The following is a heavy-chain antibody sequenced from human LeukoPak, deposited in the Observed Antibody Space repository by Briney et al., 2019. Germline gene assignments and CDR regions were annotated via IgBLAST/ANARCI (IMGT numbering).Heavy chain of an antibody. CDR3: AGGGPVGTFDY. CDR2: INPNDGST. J-gene: IGHJ4*02. CDR1: GYTFTSYY. D-gene: IGHD1-1*01. Sequence: ASVKVSCKASGYTFTSYYMHWLRQAPGQGLEWMGIINPNDGSTIYAQKFQGRVTMTRDTSTSTVYMELSSLRSEDTALYYCAGGGPVGTFDYWGQGTLVTVSS. V-gene: IGHV1-46*01.